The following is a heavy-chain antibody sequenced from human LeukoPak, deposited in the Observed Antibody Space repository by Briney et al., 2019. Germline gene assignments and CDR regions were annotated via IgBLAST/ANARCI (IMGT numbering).Heavy chain of an antibody. CDR2: ISAHNGNA. Sequence: GASVKVSFKASGYTFTSYGISWVRQAPGQGLEWMGWISAHNGNANYAQNLQGRVTMTTDTSTSTAYMELRSLRSDDTAVYYCVRYFDWPRPFDYWGQGTLVTVSS. CDR1: GYTFTSYG. D-gene: IGHD3-9*01. V-gene: IGHV1-18*04. J-gene: IGHJ4*02. CDR3: VRYFDWPRPFDY.